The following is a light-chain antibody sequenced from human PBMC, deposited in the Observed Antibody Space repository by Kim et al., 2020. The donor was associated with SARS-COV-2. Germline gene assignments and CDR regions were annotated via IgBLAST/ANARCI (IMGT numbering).Light chain of an antibody. CDR1: SGNIADNY. V-gene: IGLV6-57*03. J-gene: IGLJ2*01. CDR3: QSYNRSNVV. CDR2: EDD. Sequence: GTTVTISCTRTSGNIADNYVQWYQQRPGGVPIIVIYEDDQRPSGVSDRFSGSIDNSSNSASLTISGLKTEDEADYYCQSYNRSNVVFGGGTQLTVL.